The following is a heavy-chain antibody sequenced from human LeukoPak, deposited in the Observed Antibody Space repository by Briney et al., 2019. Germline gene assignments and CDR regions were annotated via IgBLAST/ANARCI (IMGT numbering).Heavy chain of an antibody. CDR2: ISYDGSNK. J-gene: IGHJ6*02. V-gene: IGHV3-30*18. CDR3: AKDISRGSKIGLGMDV. D-gene: IGHD3-10*01. CDR1: GFAFSDYG. Sequence: GRSLRLSCAASGFAFSDYGMHWVRQAPGRGLEWLAVISYDGSNKYYADSVKGRFTTSRDNSKNSLYLQMNSLRTEDTALYYCAKDISRGSKIGLGMDVWGQGTTVTVSS.